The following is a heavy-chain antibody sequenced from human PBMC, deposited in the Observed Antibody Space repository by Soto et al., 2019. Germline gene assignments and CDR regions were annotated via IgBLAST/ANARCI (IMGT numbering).Heavy chain of an antibody. CDR3: ATESGRFRGITGTTGGFDS. CDR2: FDPEDGET. CDR1: GYTLTELS. Sequence: ASVKVSCKVSGYTLTELSMHWVRQAPGKGLEWMGGFDPEDGETIYAQKFQGRVTMTEDTSTDTAYMELSSLRSGDTAVYYCATESGRFRGITGTTGGFDSRGQGTMVTVSS. J-gene: IGHJ3*02. V-gene: IGHV1-24*01. D-gene: IGHD1-20*01.